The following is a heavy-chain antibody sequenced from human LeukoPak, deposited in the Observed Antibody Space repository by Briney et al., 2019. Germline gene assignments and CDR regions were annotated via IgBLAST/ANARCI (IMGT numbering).Heavy chain of an antibody. V-gene: IGHV4-39*07. CDR2: IYHSGST. CDR3: AGTEDILTGYLNY. J-gene: IGHJ4*02. CDR1: GGSISSNSYY. D-gene: IGHD3-9*01. Sequence: PSETLSLTCAVSGGSISSNSYYWGWIRQPPGKGLEWIGSIYHSGSTYYNPSLKSRVTISVDTSKNQFSLKLSSVTAADTAVYYCAGTEDILTGYLNYWGQGTLVTVSS.